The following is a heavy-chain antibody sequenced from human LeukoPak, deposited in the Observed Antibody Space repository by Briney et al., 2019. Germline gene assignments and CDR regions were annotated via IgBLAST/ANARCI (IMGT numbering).Heavy chain of an antibody. CDR1: GFTFSSYG. CDR2: ISYDGSNK. J-gene: IGHJ6*02. CDR3: AKDPDFYYYYGMDV. Sequence: GGSLRLSCAASGFTFSSYGMHWVRQAPGKGPEWVAVISYDGSNKYYADSVKGRFTISRDNSKNTLYLQMNSLRAEDTAVYYCAKDPDFYYYYGMDVWGQGTTVTASS. D-gene: IGHD1-14*01. V-gene: IGHV3-30*18.